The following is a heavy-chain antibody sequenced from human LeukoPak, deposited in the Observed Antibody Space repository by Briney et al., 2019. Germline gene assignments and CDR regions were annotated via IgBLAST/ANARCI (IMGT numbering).Heavy chain of an antibody. V-gene: IGHV4-4*07. D-gene: IGHD2-8*01. CDR3: AKSPDYCTNGVCYLDY. CDR1: GGSISSYY. CDR2: IYTSGST. J-gene: IGHJ4*02. Sequence: SETLSLTCTVSGGSISSYYWSRIRQPAGKGLEWIGRIYTSGSTNYNPSLKSRVTMSVDTSKNQFSLKLSSVTAADTAVYYCAKSPDYCTNGVCYLDYWGQGTLVTVSS.